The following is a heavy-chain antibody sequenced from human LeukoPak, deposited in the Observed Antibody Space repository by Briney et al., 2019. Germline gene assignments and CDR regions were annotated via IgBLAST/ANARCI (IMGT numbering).Heavy chain of an antibody. V-gene: IGHV4-59*01. CDR1: GGSISSYY. CDR3: ARDVQAYSSSSLTHYYYYYMDV. J-gene: IGHJ6*03. CDR2: IYYSGST. D-gene: IGHD6-6*01. Sequence: PSETLSLTCTVSGGSISSYYWSWIRQPPGKGLEWIGYIYYSGSTNYNPSLKSRVTISVDTSKNQFSLKLSSVTAADTAVYYCARDVQAYSSSSLTHYYYYYMDVWGKGTTVTVSS.